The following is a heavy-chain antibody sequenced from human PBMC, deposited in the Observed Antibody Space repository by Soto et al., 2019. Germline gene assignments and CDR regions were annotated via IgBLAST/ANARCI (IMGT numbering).Heavy chain of an antibody. Sequence: QVQLQESGPGLVKPSETLSLTCIVSGGSISSDYWGWIRQPPGKGLEWIGYIFYAGAINYNPSLKSRVTISIDASEKQFSLNLTSVTAADTAFYYCAKYTCYESLFYFDSWGRGLQVTVSS. CDR2: IFYAGAI. J-gene: IGHJ4*01. D-gene: IGHD5-12*01. CDR3: AKYTCYESLFYFDS. V-gene: IGHV4-59*01. CDR1: GGSISSDY.